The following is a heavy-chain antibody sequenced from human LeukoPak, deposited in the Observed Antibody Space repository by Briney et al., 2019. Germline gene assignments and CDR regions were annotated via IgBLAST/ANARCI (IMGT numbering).Heavy chain of an antibody. CDR1: GYTFTSYY. CDR2: INPSGGST. V-gene: IGHV1-46*01. D-gene: IGHD6-13*01. CDR3: ARDGYSSSWYDRAFDI. Sequence: GASVKVSCKASGYTFTSYYMHWVRQAPGQGLEWMGIINPSGGSTSYAQEFQGRVTMTRDTSTSTVYMELSSLRSDGTAVYYCARDGYSSSWYDRAFDIWGQGTMVTVSS. J-gene: IGHJ3*02.